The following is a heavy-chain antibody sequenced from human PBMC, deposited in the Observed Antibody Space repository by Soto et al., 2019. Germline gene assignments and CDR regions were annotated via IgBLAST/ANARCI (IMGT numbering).Heavy chain of an antibody. J-gene: IGHJ5*02. Sequence: ASVKVSCKASGYTFTRYAMPWVRQAPGQGLEWMGWINTGNGNTHYSQKFQGRVTFPRDASATTAYMELSSLTSEDTAVYYCARNVDWSDPWAQGTVVTVSS. D-gene: IGHD2-21*01. CDR2: INTGNGNT. V-gene: IGHV1-3*04. CDR3: ARNVDWSDP. CDR1: GYTFTRYA.